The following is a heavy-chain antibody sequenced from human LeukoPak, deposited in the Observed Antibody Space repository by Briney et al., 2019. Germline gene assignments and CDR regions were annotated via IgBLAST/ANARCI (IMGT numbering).Heavy chain of an antibody. CDR1: GFSLSTSGMC. CDR3: ARTPSSGWYEAFDI. CDR2: IDWDDDK. V-gene: IGHV2-70*11. Sequence: ESGPTLVNPTQTLTLTCTFSGFSLSTSGMCVSWIRQPPGKALEWLARIDWDDDKYYSTSLKTRLTISKDTSKNQVVLTMTNMDPVDTATYYCARTPSSGWYEAFDIWGQGTMVTVSS. D-gene: IGHD6-19*01. J-gene: IGHJ3*02.